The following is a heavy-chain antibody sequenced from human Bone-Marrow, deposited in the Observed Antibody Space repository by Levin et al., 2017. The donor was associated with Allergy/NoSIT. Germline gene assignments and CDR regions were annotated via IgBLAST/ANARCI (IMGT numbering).Heavy chain of an antibody. Sequence: HTGGSLRLSCAASGFTLSQYWMTWVRQAPGKGLEWVAKIKPDGSEKYYVDSVKGRFTISRDNTRKSLSLEMNNLRSADTAVDFCARDSFSTSSGLDYYYGLDVWGQGTTVTVSS. V-gene: IGHV3-7*01. J-gene: IGHJ6*02. D-gene: IGHD6-6*01. CDR3: ARDSFSTSSGLDYYYGLDV. CDR1: GFTLSQYW. CDR2: IKPDGSEK.